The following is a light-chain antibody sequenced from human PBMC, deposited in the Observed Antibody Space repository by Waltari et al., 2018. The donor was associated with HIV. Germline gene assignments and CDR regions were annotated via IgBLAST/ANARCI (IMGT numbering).Light chain of an antibody. CDR3: SAWDDNLNAL. CDR2: GND. V-gene: IGLV1-44*01. J-gene: IGLJ2*01. CDR1: RSNIGSNS. Sequence: QSVLIQPPSASGTPGQRVTISCSGRRSNIGSNSVYWYQQFPGTAPKLLIFGNDRRPSGVPDRFSGSKSGTSASLVINGLQPEDEADYYCSAWDDNLNALFGGGTKLTVL.